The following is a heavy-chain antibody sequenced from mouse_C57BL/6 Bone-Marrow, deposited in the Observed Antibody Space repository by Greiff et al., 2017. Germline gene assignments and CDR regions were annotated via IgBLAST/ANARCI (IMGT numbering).Heavy chain of an antibody. Sequence: QVQLQQSGPELVKPGASVKLSCKASGYTFTSFDINWVRQRPGQGLEWIGWSYPRDGSTKYNEKFKGKGTLTVDTSSSTAYMELHSLTSEASAVYFCARLEFDGSSGDWYFDVWGTGTTVTVSS. V-gene: IGHV1-85*01. D-gene: IGHD1-1*01. CDR1: GYTFTSFD. CDR2: SYPRDGST. J-gene: IGHJ1*03. CDR3: ARLEFDGSSGDWYFDV.